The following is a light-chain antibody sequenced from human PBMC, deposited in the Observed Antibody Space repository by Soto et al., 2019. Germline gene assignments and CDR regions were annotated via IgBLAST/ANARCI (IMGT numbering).Light chain of an antibody. CDR2: GAS. V-gene: IGKV3-20*01. J-gene: IGKJ1*01. CDR1: QSVRSNF. CDR3: QHYGSALQP. Sequence: EIVWTQSPGTLSLSPGERATLSCRASQSVRSNFLAWYQQRPGQAPRLLIYGASSRATDIPDRFSGSGSGTDCTFIISRLEPEDCAVYSCQHYGSALQPFGQWTKLEIK.